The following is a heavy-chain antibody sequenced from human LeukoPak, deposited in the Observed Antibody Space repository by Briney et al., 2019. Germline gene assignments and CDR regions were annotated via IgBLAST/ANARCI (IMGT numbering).Heavy chain of an antibody. CDR1: GFTFSSYW. V-gene: IGHV3-48*01. D-gene: IGHD3-22*01. CDR2: ISSSSSTI. CDR3: ARAQDYDSSGYYYYYYYYMDV. Sequence: PGGSLRLSCAAAGFTFSSYWMNWVRQAPGKGLEWVSYISSSSSTIYYADSVKGRFTISRDNSKNSLYLQMNSLRAEDTAVYYCARAQDYDSSGYYYYYYYYMDVWGKGTTVTVSS. J-gene: IGHJ6*03.